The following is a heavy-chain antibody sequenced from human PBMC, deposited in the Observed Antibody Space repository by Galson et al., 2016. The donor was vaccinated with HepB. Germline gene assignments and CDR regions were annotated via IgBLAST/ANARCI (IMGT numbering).Heavy chain of an antibody. Sequence: SVKVSCKASGYTFTTYYMHWVRQAPGQGLEWMGVINPSGGSTRYAQNFQGRVTMTRDTSTSTVYMELSSLRSEDTAVYYCARDLRERPGSSSWFGYFYGVDVWGQGTTVTVFS. V-gene: IGHV1-46*01. CDR1: GYTFTTYY. CDR2: INPSGGST. J-gene: IGHJ6*02. CDR3: ARDLRERPGSSSWFGYFYGVDV. D-gene: IGHD6-13*01.